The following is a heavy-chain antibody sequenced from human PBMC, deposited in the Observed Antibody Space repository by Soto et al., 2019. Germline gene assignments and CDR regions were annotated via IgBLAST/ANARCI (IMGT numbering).Heavy chain of an antibody. D-gene: IGHD4-17*01. Sequence: EVQLVESGGGLVQPGGSLRLSCAASGFTFSSYSMNWVRQAPGKGLEWVSYISSSSSTIYYADSVKGRFTISRDNAKNSLYLQMNSLRAEDTAVYYCARAGQAHYGDFYYFDYWGQGTLVTVSS. CDR3: ARAGQAHYGDFYYFDY. V-gene: IGHV3-48*01. CDR1: GFTFSSYS. CDR2: ISSSSSTI. J-gene: IGHJ4*02.